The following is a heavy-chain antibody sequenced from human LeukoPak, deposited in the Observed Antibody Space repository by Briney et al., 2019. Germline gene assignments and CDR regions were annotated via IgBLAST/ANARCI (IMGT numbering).Heavy chain of an antibody. CDR3: AGAAAGYCSSTSCSYGMDV. Sequence: SVKVSCKASGYTFTSYDINWVRQAPGQGLERMGRIIPILGIANYAQKFQGRVTITADKSTSTAYMELSSLRSEDTAVYYCAGAAAGYCSSTSCSYGMDVWGQGTTVTVSS. J-gene: IGHJ6*02. D-gene: IGHD2-2*01. CDR1: GYTFTSYD. V-gene: IGHV1-69*04. CDR2: IIPILGIA.